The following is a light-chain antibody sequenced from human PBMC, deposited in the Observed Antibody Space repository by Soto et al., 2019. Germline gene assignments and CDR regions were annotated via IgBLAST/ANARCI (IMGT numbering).Light chain of an antibody. CDR1: QSVSSN. V-gene: IGKV3D-15*02. J-gene: IGKJ1*01. Sequence: EIVMMQSPATLSVSPGERATLSCRASQSVSSNLAWYQQKPGQAPRLLIYGASTRATGIPARFGGSGSGTEFTLTINSLQSEDFAVYYCHQYGSAPWTFGQGTKVEIK. CDR3: HQYGSAPWT. CDR2: GAS.